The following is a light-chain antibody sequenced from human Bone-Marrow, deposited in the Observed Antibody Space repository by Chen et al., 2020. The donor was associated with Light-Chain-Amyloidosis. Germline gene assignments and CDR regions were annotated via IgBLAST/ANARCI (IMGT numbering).Light chain of an antibody. Sequence: NFMLTQPHSVSESPGKTVIISCTRSSGSIATNYVQWYQQRPGSSPTTVIYEDDQRPSGVPDRFSGAIDRASNSASRTIAGLKTEDEADYYCQSYQGSSQGVFGGGTKLTVL. CDR1: SGSIATNY. CDR3: QSYQGSSQGV. CDR2: EDD. V-gene: IGLV6-57*01. J-gene: IGLJ3*02.